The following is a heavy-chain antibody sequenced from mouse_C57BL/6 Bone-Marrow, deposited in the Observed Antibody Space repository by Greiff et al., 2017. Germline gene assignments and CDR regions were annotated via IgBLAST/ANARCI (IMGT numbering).Heavy chain of an antibody. CDR3: ARDDYGTPYYFDY. V-gene: IGHV5-4*01. J-gene: IGHJ2*01. D-gene: IGHD1-1*01. CDR2: ISDGGSYT. CDR1: GFTFSSYA. Sequence: EVKLVESGGGLVKPGGSLKLSCAASGFTFSSYAMSWVRQTPEKRLEWVATISDGGSYTYYPDNVQGRFTISRNNAKNTLYLQMSHLKSEDTAMYDCARDDYGTPYYFDYWGQGTTLTVSS.